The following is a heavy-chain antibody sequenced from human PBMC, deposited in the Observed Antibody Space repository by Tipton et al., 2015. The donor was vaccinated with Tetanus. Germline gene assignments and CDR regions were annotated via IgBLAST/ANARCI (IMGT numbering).Heavy chain of an antibody. D-gene: IGHD3-3*01. V-gene: IGHV4-59*07. CDR1: GGSISSYY. CDR2: IYYSGST. Sequence: TLFLTCTVSGGSISSYYWSWIRQPPGKGLEWIGYIYYSGSTNYNPSLKSRVTISVDTSKNQFSLKLSSVTAADTAVYYCAGIGVVPDQSFDYWGQGTLVTVSS. CDR3: AGIGVVPDQSFDY. J-gene: IGHJ4*02.